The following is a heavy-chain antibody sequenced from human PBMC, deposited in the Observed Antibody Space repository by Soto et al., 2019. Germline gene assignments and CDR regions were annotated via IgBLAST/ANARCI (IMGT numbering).Heavy chain of an antibody. D-gene: IGHD2-21*02. CDR3: AKTYCGGDCYSPIYYYYYGMDV. Sequence: QVQLVESGGGVVQPGRSLSLSCAASGFTFSSYGMHWVRQAPGKGLEWVAVRSYDGSNKYYADSVKGRFTISRDNSKNTLYLQMNSLRAEDTAVYYCAKTYCGGDCYSPIYYYYYGMDVWGQGTTVTVSS. V-gene: IGHV3-30*18. CDR2: RSYDGSNK. J-gene: IGHJ6*02. CDR1: GFTFSSYG.